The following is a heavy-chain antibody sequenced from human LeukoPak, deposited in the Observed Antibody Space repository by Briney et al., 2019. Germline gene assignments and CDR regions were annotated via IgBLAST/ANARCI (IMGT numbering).Heavy chain of an antibody. V-gene: IGHV1-69*04. J-gene: IGHJ6*02. CDR2: ITPIVDIA. CDR3: ASGLGFCSGSDCTNLVKDYYYGMNV. D-gene: IGHD2-15*01. CDR1: GGSFSNYA. Sequence: GASVKVSCKASGGSFSNYAFSWVRQAPGQGLEWMGRITPIVDIATYIQKFQGRVTITANKFTSTAYMGLSSLTSEDTAVYYCASGLGFCSGSDCTNLVKDYYYGMNVWGQGTTVTVSS.